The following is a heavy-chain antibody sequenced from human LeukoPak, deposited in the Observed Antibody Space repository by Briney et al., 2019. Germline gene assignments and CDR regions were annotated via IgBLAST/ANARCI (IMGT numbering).Heavy chain of an antibody. J-gene: IGHJ4*02. CDR1: GFTFSSYG. CDR3: ARDGSNSYYDSSGFCKTFDY. D-gene: IGHD3-22*01. CDR2: IWYDGSNK. V-gene: IGHV3-33*01. Sequence: SGGSLRLSCAASGFTFSSYGMHWVRQAPGKGLEWVAVIWYDGSNKYYADSVKGRFTISRDNSKNTLYLQMNSLRAEDTAVYYCARDGSNSYYDSSGFCKTFDYWGQGTLVTVSS.